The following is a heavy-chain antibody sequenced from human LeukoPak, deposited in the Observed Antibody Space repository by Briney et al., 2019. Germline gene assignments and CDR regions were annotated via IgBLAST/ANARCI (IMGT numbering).Heavy chain of an antibody. CDR2: IYYSGST. V-gene: IGHV4-39*01. J-gene: IGHJ5*02. D-gene: IGHD2-15*01. CDR1: GGSISSSAYY. CDR3: ASLAYCSGGNCLVNWFAA. Sequence: AETLSLTCTVSGGSISSSAYYWGWIRQPPGKGLEWIGSIYYSGSTYYNPSLKSRVTISADTSKNQFSLKLTSVTAADTAVYYCASLAYCSGGNCLVNWFAAWGEPRPVSVSS.